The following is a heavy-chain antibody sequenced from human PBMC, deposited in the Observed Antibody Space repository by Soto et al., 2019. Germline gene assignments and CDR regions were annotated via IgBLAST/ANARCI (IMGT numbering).Heavy chain of an antibody. CDR2: MNAAGTST. V-gene: IGHV3-23*01. Sequence: VQLLESGGGLVQPGGSLRLSCAASGFILTSYATSWVRQPPGKGLEWVSSMNAAGTSTSYSDSANGRFTTSRDNSKNTLFLEMNSLRAEDTAVYYCARGGADHYQYGMDVWGQGTTVIVSS. J-gene: IGHJ6*02. CDR3: ARGGADHYQYGMDV. CDR1: GFILTSYA. D-gene: IGHD3-10*01.